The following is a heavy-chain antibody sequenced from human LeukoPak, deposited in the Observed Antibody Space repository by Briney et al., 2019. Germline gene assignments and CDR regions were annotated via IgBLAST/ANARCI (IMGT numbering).Heavy chain of an antibody. V-gene: IGHV3-21*01. J-gene: IGHJ4*02. CDR3: ASGYGFWTGYYTYYFDY. CDR1: GFTFSSYS. CDR2: ISSSSSYI. D-gene: IGHD3-3*01. Sequence: GGSLRLSCAASGFTFSSYSMNWVRQAPGKGLEWVSSISSSSSYIYYADSVKGRFTISRDNAKNSLYLQMNSLRAEDTAVYYCASGYGFWTGYYTYYFDYWGQGTLVTVSS.